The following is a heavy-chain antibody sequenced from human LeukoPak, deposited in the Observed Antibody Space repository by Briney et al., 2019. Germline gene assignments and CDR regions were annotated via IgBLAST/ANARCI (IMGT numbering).Heavy chain of an antibody. V-gene: IGHV3-7*01. J-gene: IGHJ4*02. D-gene: IGHD5-24*01. CDR3: AREDDYGAS. Sequence: GGSLRLSCAASGFTLSSDWISWVRQAPGKGLEWVANIKQDGSEKYYVDSAKGRFTISRDNAKNSLYLQMNSLRAEDTAVYYCAREDDYGASWGQGTLVTVSS. CDR1: GFTLSSDW. CDR2: IKQDGSEK.